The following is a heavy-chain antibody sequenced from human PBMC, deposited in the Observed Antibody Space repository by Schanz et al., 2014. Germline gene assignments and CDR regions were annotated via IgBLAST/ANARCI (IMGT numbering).Heavy chain of an antibody. V-gene: IGHV3-74*01. CDR3: VRAGYETTGYYHLESWVGDYFDS. CDR1: GFTFSSSW. CDR2: TSHDGSFT. Sequence: EVHLVESGGGLVQPGGSLRLSCAASGFTFSSSWMHWVRQAPGKGLVWVSRTSHDGSFTTFADSVRGRFTISRDNSKNMVYLQMNSLRAEDTAVYYCVRAGYETTGYYHLESWVGDYFDSWGQGTRVTVS. D-gene: IGHD3-22*01. J-gene: IGHJ4*02.